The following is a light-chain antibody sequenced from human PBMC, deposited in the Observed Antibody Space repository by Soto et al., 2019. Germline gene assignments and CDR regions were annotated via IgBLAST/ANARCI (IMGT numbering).Light chain of an antibody. J-gene: IGKJ4*01. CDR2: DAS. V-gene: IGKV3-11*01. CDR1: QSLSSY. CDR3: QQRSHWPPLT. Sequence: IVLTQSPATLSLSPGERATLSGRASQSLSSYLAWYQQKPGQAPRLLIYDASNRATGIPARFSGSGSGTDFTLTISSLEPEDSAVYYCQQRSHWPPLTFGGGTKVEIK.